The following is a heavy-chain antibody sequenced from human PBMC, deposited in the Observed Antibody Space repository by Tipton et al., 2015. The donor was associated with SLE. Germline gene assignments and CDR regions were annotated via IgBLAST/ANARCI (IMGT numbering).Heavy chain of an antibody. CDR2: IYYSGRT. J-gene: IGHJ4*02. V-gene: IGHV4-31*03. CDR1: GGSISSGGYY. CDR3: ARRGQLGNLDY. D-gene: IGHD5-18*01. Sequence: TLSLTCTVSGGSISSGGYYWSWIRQHPGKGLEWIGYIYYSGRTYYNPSLKSRVTISVDTSKNQFSLKLSSVTAADTAVYYCARRGQLGNLDYWGQGTLVTVSS.